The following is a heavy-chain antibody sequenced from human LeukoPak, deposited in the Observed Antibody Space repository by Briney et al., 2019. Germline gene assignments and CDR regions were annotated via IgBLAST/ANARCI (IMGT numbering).Heavy chain of an antibody. CDR2: ISYDGSNK. CDR1: GFTFSSYA. D-gene: IGHD6-19*01. J-gene: IGHJ2*01. V-gene: IGHV3-30-3*01. CDR3: ARSGFVAVAGGGPKYWYFDL. Sequence: GGSLRLSCAASGFTFSSYAMHWVRQAPGKGLEWVAVISYDGSNKYYADSVKGRFTISRDNSKNTLYLQMNSLRAEDTAVYYCARSGFVAVAGGGPKYWYFDLWGRGTLVTVSS.